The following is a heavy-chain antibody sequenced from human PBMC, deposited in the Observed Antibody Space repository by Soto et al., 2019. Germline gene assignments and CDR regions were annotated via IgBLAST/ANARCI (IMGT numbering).Heavy chain of an antibody. V-gene: IGHV4-31*03. CDR3: ARQSNWPRKYFDS. Sequence: SETLPLTCTVSGGSIRSGNYYCAWIRKFPGKGLEWMGSVSYSGDTQYTPSLNRRINISVDTSKNQFSLKLTSVTAADSAVYYCARQSNWPRKYFDSWGPGALVTVSS. J-gene: IGHJ4*02. CDR2: VSYSGDT. CDR1: GGSIRSGNYY.